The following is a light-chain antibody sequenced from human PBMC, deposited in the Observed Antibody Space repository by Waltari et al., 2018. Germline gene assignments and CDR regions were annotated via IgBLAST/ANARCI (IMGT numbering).Light chain of an antibody. CDR2: KVS. Sequence: DVVMTQSPPSLPVTLGQPASMSCRSSQTLIYTDGNTYLSWFLQRPGKSPRRLIYKVSYRDTGVPDRFRGSGSGTDFTLRIKKVEAEDVGVYYCMQGTHWPWTFGQGTKMEIE. CDR3: MQGTHWPWT. V-gene: IGKV2-30*01. J-gene: IGKJ1*01. CDR1: QTLIYTDGNTY.